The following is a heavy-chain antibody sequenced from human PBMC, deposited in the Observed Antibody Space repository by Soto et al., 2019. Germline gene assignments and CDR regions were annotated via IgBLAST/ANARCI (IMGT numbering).Heavy chain of an antibody. Sequence: ESLLDSCGVAEYSCTSYWISCLRQMPGKGLEWMGRIDPSDSYTNYSPSFQGHVTISADKSISTAYLQWSSLKASDTAMYYCARGLVGASTAFDSWGQGTLVTVSS. CDR2: IDPSDSYT. J-gene: IGHJ4*02. V-gene: IGHV5-10-1*01. D-gene: IGHD1-26*01. CDR3: ARGLVGASTAFDS. CDR1: EYSCTSYW.